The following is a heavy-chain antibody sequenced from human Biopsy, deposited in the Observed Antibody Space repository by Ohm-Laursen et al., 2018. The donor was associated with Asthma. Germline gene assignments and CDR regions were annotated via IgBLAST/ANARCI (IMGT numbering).Heavy chain of an antibody. J-gene: IGHJ6*02. CDR3: ARAPQPQNYGSGNAQYGLDV. D-gene: IGHD3-10*01. CDR2: INPNSGNT. Sequence: SVKVSCNSSGYTFNAYYIHWVRQAPGQEFEWMGRINPNSGNTHYAHKFQGRVTMTRDTSISTVYMELTSLRSDDTAVYYCARAPQPQNYGSGNAQYGLDVWGQGTTVTVSS. V-gene: IGHV1-2*06. CDR1: GYTFNAYY.